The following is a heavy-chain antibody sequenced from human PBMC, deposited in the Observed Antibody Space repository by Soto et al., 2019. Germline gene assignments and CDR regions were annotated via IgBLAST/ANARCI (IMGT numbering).Heavy chain of an antibody. CDR3: AKAHDSSGYYYGYFDY. Sequence: GGCLRLSGAASGFTFSSYGMHWVRQAPGKGLEWVAVISYDGSNKYYADSVKGRFTISRDNSKNTLYLQMNSLRAEDTAVYYCAKAHDSSGYYYGYFDYWGQGTLVTVSS. CDR1: GFTFSSYG. D-gene: IGHD3-22*01. J-gene: IGHJ4*02. CDR2: ISYDGSNK. V-gene: IGHV3-30*18.